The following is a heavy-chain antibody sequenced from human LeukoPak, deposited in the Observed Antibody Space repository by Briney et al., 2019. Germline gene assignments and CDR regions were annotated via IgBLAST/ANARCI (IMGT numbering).Heavy chain of an antibody. CDR2: INPNSGGT. J-gene: IGHJ4*02. Sequence: ASVTVSCKASGYTFTGYYMHWVRQAPGQGLEWMGWINPNSGGTNYAQKFQGRVTMTRDTSISTAYMELSRLRSDDTAVYYCARDLAVAGKGDYWGQGTLVTVSS. CDR3: ARDLAVAGKGDY. V-gene: IGHV1-2*02. CDR1: GYTFTGYY. D-gene: IGHD6-19*01.